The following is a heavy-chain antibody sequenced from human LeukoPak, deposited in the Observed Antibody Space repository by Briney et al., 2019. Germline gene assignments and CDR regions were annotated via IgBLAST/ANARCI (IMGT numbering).Heavy chain of an antibody. V-gene: IGHV4-59*01. D-gene: IGHD3-10*01. Sequence: TSSETLSLTRTVSGGSISNYYWSWIRQPPGKGLEWIGYIFYTGSTAYNSSLESRVTISVDSSKNQVSLRLNSVTAADTAVYYCARVMKVRGITFFGMDVWGQGTTVTVSS. CDR2: IFYTGST. CDR1: GGSISNYY. J-gene: IGHJ6*02. CDR3: ARVMKVRGITFFGMDV.